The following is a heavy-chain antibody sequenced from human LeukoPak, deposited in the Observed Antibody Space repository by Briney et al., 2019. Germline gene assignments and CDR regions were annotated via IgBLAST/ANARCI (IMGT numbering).Heavy chain of an antibody. Sequence: PGGSLRLACAASGFTFSSYSMNWVRQAPGKGLEWVSSISSSNTYIYYAESVKGRFTISRDNAKNSLYLQMNSLRAEGTAVYYCARDPLGRAADYWGQGSLVTVSS. D-gene: IGHD7-27*01. CDR2: ISSSNTYI. CDR3: ARDPLGRAADY. J-gene: IGHJ4*02. CDR1: GFTFSSYS. V-gene: IGHV3-21*01.